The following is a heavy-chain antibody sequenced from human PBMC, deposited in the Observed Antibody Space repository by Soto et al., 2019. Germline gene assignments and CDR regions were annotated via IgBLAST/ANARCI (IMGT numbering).Heavy chain of an antibody. D-gene: IGHD5-12*01. Sequence: QVQLQESGPGLVKPSGTLSLTCAVSGDSISSNNWWSWVRQSPEKGLEWIGEINHTGTTNSNPSLKGRVTISVDKSMNQFSLKLTSMTAADSAVYYCARDYGGSVAPDTWGQGTMITVSS. CDR2: INHTGTT. V-gene: IGHV4-4*02. J-gene: IGHJ3*01. CDR3: ARDYGGSVAPDT. CDR1: GDSISSNNW.